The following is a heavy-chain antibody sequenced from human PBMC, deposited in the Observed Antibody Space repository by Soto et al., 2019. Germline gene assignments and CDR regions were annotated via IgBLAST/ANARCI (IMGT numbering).Heavy chain of an antibody. CDR3: ARGRGGSYVGNSAQFDI. CDR2: IWYDGSKK. CDR1: GFTFSGFG. Sequence: QVQLVESGGGVVQPGTSLRLSCEASGFTFSGFGMHWVRQAPGKGLEWVAVIWYDGSKKYYADCVKGRFTISRDNSKNARYLQMNSLRAEDTAVYYCARGRGGSYVGNSAQFDIWGQGTLVTVSS. J-gene: IGHJ3*02. V-gene: IGHV3-33*01. D-gene: IGHD1-26*01.